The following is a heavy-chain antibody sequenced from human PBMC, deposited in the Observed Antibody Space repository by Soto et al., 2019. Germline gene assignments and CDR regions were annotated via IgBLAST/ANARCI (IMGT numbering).Heavy chain of an antibody. Sequence: SLRLSCAASGFIVSSNYMSWVRQAPGKGLEWVSVIYSGGSTYYADSVKGRFTISRDNSKNTLYLQMNSLRAEDTAVYYCARAFMITFGGVIVPSYFQHWGQGTLVTVSS. V-gene: IGHV3-66*01. CDR2: IYSGGST. CDR3: ARAFMITFGGVIVPSYFQH. J-gene: IGHJ1*01. CDR1: GFIVSSNY. D-gene: IGHD3-16*02.